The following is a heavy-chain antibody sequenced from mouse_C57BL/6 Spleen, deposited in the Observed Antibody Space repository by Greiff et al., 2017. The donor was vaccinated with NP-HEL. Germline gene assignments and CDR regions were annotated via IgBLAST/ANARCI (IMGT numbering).Heavy chain of an antibody. J-gene: IGHJ2*01. CDR2: ISSGSSTI. V-gene: IGHV5-17*01. CDR3: ARSPNFPIDY. CDR1: GFTFSDYG. Sequence: DVQLVESGGGLVKPGGSLKLSCAASGFTFSDYGMHWVRQAPEKGLEWVAYISSGSSTIYYADTVKGRFTISRDNAKNTLFLQMTSLRSEDTAMYYCARSPNFPIDYWGQGTTLTVSS.